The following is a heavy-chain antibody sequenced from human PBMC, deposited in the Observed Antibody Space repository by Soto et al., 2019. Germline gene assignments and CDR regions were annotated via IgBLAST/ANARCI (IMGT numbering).Heavy chain of an antibody. CDR2: ISGSGGST. CDR3: ASPSSGSYFSDLDY. CDR1: GFTFSSYA. J-gene: IGHJ4*02. D-gene: IGHD1-26*01. Sequence: GGSLRLSCAASGFTFSSYAMSWVRQAPGKGLEWVSAISGSGGSTYYADSVKGRFTISRDNSKNTLYLQMNSLRAEDTAVYYCASPSSGSYFSDLDYWGQGTLVTVSS. V-gene: IGHV3-23*01.